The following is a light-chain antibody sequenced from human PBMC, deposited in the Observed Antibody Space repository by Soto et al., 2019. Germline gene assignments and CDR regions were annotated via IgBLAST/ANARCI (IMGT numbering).Light chain of an antibody. V-gene: IGLV2-14*01. CDR2: DVS. CDR1: SSDVGGYSY. Sequence: QSALTKPASVSGPPGQSITISCTGTSSDVGGYSYVSWYQQCPGKAPKLMIFDVSYRPSGVSNRFSGSKSGNTASLTISGLQAEDEADYYCSSYTSSSSNVFGTGTKVTVL. CDR3: SSYTSSSSNV. J-gene: IGLJ1*01.